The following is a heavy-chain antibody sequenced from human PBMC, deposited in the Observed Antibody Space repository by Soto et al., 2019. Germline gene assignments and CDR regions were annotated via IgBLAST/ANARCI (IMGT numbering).Heavy chain of an antibody. CDR2: ISGSGGST. Sequence: VQLLESGGGLVQPGGSLRLSCAASGFTFSSYAMSWVRQAPGKGLEWVSAISGSGGSTYYADSVKGRFTISRDNSKNTLYLQMNSLRAEDTAVYYCAKDRSSGWYSSYWFDPWGQGTLVTVSS. V-gene: IGHV3-23*01. CDR3: AKDRSSGWYSSYWFDP. CDR1: GFTFSSYA. D-gene: IGHD6-19*01. J-gene: IGHJ5*02.